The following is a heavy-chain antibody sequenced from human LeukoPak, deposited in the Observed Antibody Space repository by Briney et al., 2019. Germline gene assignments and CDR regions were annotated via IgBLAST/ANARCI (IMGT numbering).Heavy chain of an antibody. J-gene: IGHJ4*02. CDR3: ARGGKRWQQRIGFDY. Sequence: ASVKVSCKASGYTFTSYDINWVRQATGQGLEWIGWMNPNSGNTGYAQKFQGRVTMTRNTSISTAYMELSSLRSEDTAVYYCARGGKRWQQRIGFDYWGQGTLVTVSS. V-gene: IGHV1-8*01. CDR2: MNPNSGNT. D-gene: IGHD5-24*01. CDR1: GYTFTSYD.